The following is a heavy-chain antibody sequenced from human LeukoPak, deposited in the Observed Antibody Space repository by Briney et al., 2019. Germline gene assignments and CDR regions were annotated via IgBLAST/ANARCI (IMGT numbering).Heavy chain of an antibody. D-gene: IGHD6-19*01. J-gene: IGHJ4*02. CDR1: GLTVSSNY. V-gene: IGHV3-53*01. CDR2: IYSGGTT. Sequence: GGSLRLSCAASGLTVSSNYMTWVRQAPGKGLEWVSVIYSGGTTYYADSVKGRFTISRDNSKNTLYLQMNSLRAEDTAVYYCARGAVYSSGWYDYWGQGTLVTVSS. CDR3: ARGAVYSSGWYDY.